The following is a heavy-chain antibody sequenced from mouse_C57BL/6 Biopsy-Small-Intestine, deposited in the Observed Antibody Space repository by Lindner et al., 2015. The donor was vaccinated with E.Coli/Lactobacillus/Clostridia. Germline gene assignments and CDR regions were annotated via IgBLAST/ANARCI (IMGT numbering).Heavy chain of an antibody. Sequence: SVKVSCKVSGSTLSELSMHWVRQAPGKGLEWMGGFDPEDRETIYAQKFQGRVTMTEDTSTHTAYMELSSLRSEDTAVYYCATALRGVRMYYFDYWGQGILVTVSS. CDR3: ATALRGVRMYYFDY. CDR1: GSTLSELS. J-gene: IGHJ2*01. D-gene: IGHD3-2*01. CDR2: FDPEDRET. V-gene: IGHV14-2*02.